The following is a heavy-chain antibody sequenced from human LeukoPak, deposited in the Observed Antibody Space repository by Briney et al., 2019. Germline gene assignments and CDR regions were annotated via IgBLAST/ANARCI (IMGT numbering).Heavy chain of an antibody. CDR3: AKQVSCDTTTCYSGMPPDY. CDR2: ISGSDGSR. D-gene: IGHD2/OR15-2a*01. J-gene: IGHJ4*02. V-gene: IGHV3-23*01. Sequence: HPGGSLRLSCAASGFPFIRYAMSWVRQTPERGLEWVSVISGSDGSRYYADSVKGRFTISRDDSRNTVYLQMNNLRAEDTAVYYCAKQVSCDTTTCYSGMPPDYWGQGTLVTVSS. CDR1: GFPFIRYA.